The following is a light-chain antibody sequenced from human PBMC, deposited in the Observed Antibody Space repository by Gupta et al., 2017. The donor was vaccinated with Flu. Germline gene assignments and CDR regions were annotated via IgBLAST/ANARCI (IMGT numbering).Light chain of an antibody. CDR1: DSNIDNHY. J-gene: IGLJ2*01. CDR2: KTD. CDR3: GTWDSTLSAGV. V-gene: IGLV1-51*02. Sequence: VTISSSGPDSNIDNHYVSWYQQLPGPAPKLLIYKTDKRPSGIPDRFSGSKSGASATLGITGLQTGDEADYYCGTWDSTLSAGVFGGGTKVTVL.